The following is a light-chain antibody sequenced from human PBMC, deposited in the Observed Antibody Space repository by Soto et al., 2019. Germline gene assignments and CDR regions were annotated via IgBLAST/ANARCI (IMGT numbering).Light chain of an antibody. J-gene: IGKJ5*01. CDR2: AAS. CDR1: QVISCW. CDR3: QQANSFPII. Sequence: DIQMTQSPSSVSASVADRVTITCRASQVISCWLAWYQHTPGKAHQLLIYAASSLQSGVPSRFSASGSGTDFTLTISSLQPEYFATYYCQQANSFPIILSQGTRLEVK. V-gene: IGKV1-12*01.